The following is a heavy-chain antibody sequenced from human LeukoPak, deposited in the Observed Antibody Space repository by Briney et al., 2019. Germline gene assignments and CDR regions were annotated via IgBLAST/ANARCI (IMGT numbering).Heavy chain of an antibody. Sequence: GGSLRLCCASSGFTLSNAWMSWVRRAPGKGLEWVGRIKSKTDGGATHYAAPVKGRFTISRDDSKNTLYLQMNSLKTEDTAVYYCTTEAYYYDSGAIKYFDYWGQGTLVTVSS. CDR2: IKSKTDGGAT. J-gene: IGHJ4*02. D-gene: IGHD3-22*01. CDR3: TTEAYYYDSGAIKYFDY. CDR1: GFTLSNAW. V-gene: IGHV3-15*01.